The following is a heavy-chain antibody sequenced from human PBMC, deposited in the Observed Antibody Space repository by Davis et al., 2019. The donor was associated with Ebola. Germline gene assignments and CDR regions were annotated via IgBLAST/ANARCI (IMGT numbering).Heavy chain of an antibody. CDR1: GFTFSDYW. CDR3: ARGQYGMDV. D-gene: IGHD4-11*01. V-gene: IGHV3-7*04. CDR2: IKRDGSEN. J-gene: IGHJ6*04. Sequence: PGGSLRLSCAASGFTFSDYWMTWVRQAPGKGLDWVANIKRDGSENHFVDSVKGRFTISRDNAKNSRYLQMNSLRAEDTAVYYCARGQYGMDVWGKGTTVTVSS.